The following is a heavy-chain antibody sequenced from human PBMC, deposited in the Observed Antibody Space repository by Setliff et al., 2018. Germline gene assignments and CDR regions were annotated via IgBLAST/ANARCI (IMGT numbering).Heavy chain of an antibody. CDR3: ARMSGFMYMDV. CDR2: IYTDGST. D-gene: IGHD3-16*01. Sequence: SETLSLTCTVSGGSLSSFHYWSWIRQPAGKGLEWIGQIYTDGSTNYNPSIKSRVTISVDKSKNQFSLKLNSVTGADTAVYYCARMSGFMYMDVWGKGTPVTVSS. CDR1: GGSLSSFHY. V-gene: IGHV4-61*09. J-gene: IGHJ6*03.